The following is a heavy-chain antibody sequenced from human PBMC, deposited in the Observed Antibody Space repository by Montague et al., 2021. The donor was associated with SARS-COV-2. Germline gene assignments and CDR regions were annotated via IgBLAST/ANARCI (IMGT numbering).Heavy chain of an antibody. D-gene: IGHD4-23*01. CDR3: ARGGGNSADHYYDGMDV. CDR2: IYHNGST. J-gene: IGHJ6*04. V-gene: IGHV4-59*01. CDR1: GRSISSYY. Sequence: SETLSLTCAVPGRSISSYYWTWIRQPPGKGLESIGDIYHNGSTKYNPSLKSRVTISVDTSKNQFSLKLSSVSVADTAVYYCARGGGNSADHYYDGMDVWGIGTTVTVSS.